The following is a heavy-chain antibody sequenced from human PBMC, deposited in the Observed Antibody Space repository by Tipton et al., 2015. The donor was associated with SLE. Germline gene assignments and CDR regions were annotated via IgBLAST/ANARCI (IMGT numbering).Heavy chain of an antibody. CDR2: IYFSGSA. V-gene: IGHV4-59*12. Sequence: TLSLTCTVSGGSISNYYWSWIRQPPGKGLEWIGYIYFSGSANYNPSLKSRVTISLDTSKNQFSLKLSSVTAADTAVYYCARHDYNDYYLDYWGQGTLVTVSS. CDR1: GGSISNYY. CDR3: ARHDYNDYYLDY. J-gene: IGHJ4*02. D-gene: IGHD4-11*01.